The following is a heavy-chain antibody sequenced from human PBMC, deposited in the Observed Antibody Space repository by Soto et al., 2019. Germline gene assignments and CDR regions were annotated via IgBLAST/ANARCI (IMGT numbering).Heavy chain of an antibody. CDR3: ARDYSNYYYYYYGMDV. CDR2: ISAYNGNT. D-gene: IGHD4-4*01. Sequence: XSVKVSCKASVYSFTSYGISWVRQAPGQGLEWMGWISAYNGNTNYAQKLQGRVTMTTDTSTSTAYMELRSLRSDDTAVYYCARDYSNYYYYYYGMDVWGQGTTVTVSS. CDR1: VYSFTSYG. J-gene: IGHJ6*02. V-gene: IGHV1-18*04.